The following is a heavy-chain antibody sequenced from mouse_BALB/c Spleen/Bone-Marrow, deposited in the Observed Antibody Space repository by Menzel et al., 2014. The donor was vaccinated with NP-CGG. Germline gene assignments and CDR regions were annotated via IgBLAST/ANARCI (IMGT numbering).Heavy chain of an antibody. J-gene: IGHJ1*01. Sequence: EVQVVEPGAELVKPGASVKLSCTASGFNIKDTYMHWVKQRPEQGLEWIGRIDPANGNTKYDPKFQGKATITADTSSNTAYLQLSSLTSEDTAVYYCASYRYGWYFDVWSAGTTVSVSS. D-gene: IGHD2-14*01. CDR3: ASYRYGWYFDV. CDR1: GFNIKDTY. V-gene: IGHV14-3*02. CDR2: IDPANGNT.